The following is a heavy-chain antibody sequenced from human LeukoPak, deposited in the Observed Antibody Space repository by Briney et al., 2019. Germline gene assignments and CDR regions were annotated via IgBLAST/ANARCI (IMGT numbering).Heavy chain of an antibody. Sequence: GGSLRLSCAASGSTFSSYAMSWVRQAPGKGLEWVSAISGSGGSTYYADSVKGRFTISRDNSKNTLYLQMNSLRAEDTAVYYCVAAIPIRALYYYYGMDVWGQGTTVTVSS. J-gene: IGHJ6*02. V-gene: IGHV3-23*01. D-gene: IGHD2-21*02. CDR3: VAAIPIRALYYYYGMDV. CDR1: GSTFSSYA. CDR2: ISGSGGST.